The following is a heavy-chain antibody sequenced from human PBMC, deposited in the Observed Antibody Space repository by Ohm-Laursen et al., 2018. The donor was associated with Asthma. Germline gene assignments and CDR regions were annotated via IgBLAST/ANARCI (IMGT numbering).Heavy chain of an antibody. CDR3: ARSNGRDCFDV. CDR2: ISYDGSNR. J-gene: IGHJ3*01. CDR1: GFTFSSYA. Sequence: SLRLSCAASGFTFSSYAMHWVRQAPGKGLEWVAIISYDGSNRYYSGSVTGRSTISRDNSKNTLYLQMNSLRAEDTAVYYCARSNGRDCFDVWGQGTMVTVSS. V-gene: IGHV3-30-3*01. D-gene: IGHD2-21*01.